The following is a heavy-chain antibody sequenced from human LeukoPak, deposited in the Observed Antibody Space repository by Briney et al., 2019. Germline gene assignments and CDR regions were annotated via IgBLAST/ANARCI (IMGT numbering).Heavy chain of an antibody. CDR2: ISTTGTTI. J-gene: IGHJ4*02. CDR1: GFIFSSYE. D-gene: IGHD5-24*01. CDR3: ARGRRDGYNC. Sequence: PGGSLRLSCEASGFIFSSYEMNWVRQAPGKGLEWVSYISTTGTTIYYSDSVRGRFTISRDNARNSLFLQMSSLRAEDTAVYYCARGRRDGYNCWGQGTLVTVSS. V-gene: IGHV3-48*03.